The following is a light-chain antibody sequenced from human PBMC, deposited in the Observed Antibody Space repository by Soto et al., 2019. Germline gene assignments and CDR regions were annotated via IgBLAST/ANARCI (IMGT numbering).Light chain of an antibody. CDR3: SSFTSNRIYV. CDR2: GVT. J-gene: IGLJ1*01. V-gene: IGLV2-14*03. CDR1: HNDIGTYDY. Sequence: QSVLTQPTSVSGSPGQSITISCTGNHNDIGTYDYVSWYQQHPGRAPRLLIHGVTTRPSGISGRFSASKSDLTASLTLSGLQPEDEADYYCSSFTSNRIYVFGPGTKVTVL.